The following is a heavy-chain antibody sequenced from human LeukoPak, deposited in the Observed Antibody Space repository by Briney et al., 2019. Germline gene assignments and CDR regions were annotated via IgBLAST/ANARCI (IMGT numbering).Heavy chain of an antibody. Sequence: SETLSLTCTVSGASISSSSYYWGWIRQPPGKGLEWIGSIYYSGSTYYNPSLKSRVTISVDTSKNQFSLKLSSVTAADTAVYYCARCTEEKPRGSYLTYYYMDVWGKGTTVTVSS. V-gene: IGHV4-39*07. CDR3: ARCTEEKPRGSYLTYYYMDV. J-gene: IGHJ6*03. D-gene: IGHD1-26*01. CDR2: IYYSGST. CDR1: GASISSSSYY.